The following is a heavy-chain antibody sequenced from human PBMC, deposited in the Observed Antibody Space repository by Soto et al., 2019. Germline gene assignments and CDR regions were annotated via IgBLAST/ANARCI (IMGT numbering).Heavy chain of an antibody. CDR1: GGTFSSYT. CDR2: IIPILGIA. CDR3: ARGFEGYYGSGSYYGY. Sequence: SVKVSCKASGGTFSSYTISWVRQAPGQGLEWMGRIIPILGIANYAQKFKGRVTITADKSTSTAYMELSSLRSEDTAVYYCARGFEGYYGSGSYYGYWGQ. J-gene: IGHJ4*01. D-gene: IGHD3-10*01. V-gene: IGHV1-69*02.